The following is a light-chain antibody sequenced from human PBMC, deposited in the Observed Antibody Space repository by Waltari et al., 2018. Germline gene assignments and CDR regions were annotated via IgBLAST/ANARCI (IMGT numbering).Light chain of an antibody. CDR2: RNN. V-gene: IGLV10-54*04. J-gene: IGLJ1*01. CDR3: SAWDISLNTHV. CDR1: SNNVGNQG. Sequence: QAGLTQPPSVSKGLRQTATLTCTGNSNNVGNQGAAWLQQHQGHPPKLLPSRNNNRPSGISERFSASRSRNTASLTITGLQPEDEADYYCSAWDISLNTHVFGTGTKVTVL.